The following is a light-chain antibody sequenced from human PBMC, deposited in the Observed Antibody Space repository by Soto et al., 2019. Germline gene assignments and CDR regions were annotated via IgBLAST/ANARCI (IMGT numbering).Light chain of an antibody. CDR3: SSYTSGSSHYV. Sequence: QSVLTQPASVSGSPGQSIAISCSGSSSDLGIYNYVSWYQQHPGKVPKLIIFEVTNRPSGVSNRFSGSKSGNTASLTIPGLQAEDEADYHCSSYTSGSSHYVFGTGTRSPS. V-gene: IGLV2-14*01. CDR1: SSDLGIYNY. J-gene: IGLJ1*01. CDR2: EVT.